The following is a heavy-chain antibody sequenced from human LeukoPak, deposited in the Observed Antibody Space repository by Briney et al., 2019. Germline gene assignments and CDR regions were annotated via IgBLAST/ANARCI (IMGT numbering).Heavy chain of an antibody. CDR1: GGSISSYY. CDR3: ARHLLRSSGSVNFDY. D-gene: IGHD3-22*01. V-gene: IGHV4-59*08. CDR2: IYYSGST. J-gene: IGHJ4*02. Sequence: SETLSLTCTVSGGSISSYYWSWIRQPPGKGLEWIGYIYYSGSTNYNPSLKSRITISVDTSKNQFSLKLSSVTAADTAVYYCARHLLRSSGSVNFDYWGQGTLVTVSS.